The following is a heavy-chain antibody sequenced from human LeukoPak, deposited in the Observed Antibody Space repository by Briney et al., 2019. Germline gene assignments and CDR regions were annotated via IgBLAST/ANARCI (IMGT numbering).Heavy chain of an antibody. D-gene: IGHD3-9*01. V-gene: IGHV4-34*01. CDR3: ARVTRLSNVLTGYTYYYYMDV. Sequence: PSETLPLTCAVYGGSFSGYYWSWIRQPPGKGLEWIGEINHSGSTYYNPSLRSRVTISVETSKNQFSPKVRSMTAADTAMYYCARVTRLSNVLTGYTYYYYMDVWGKGTTVTVSS. J-gene: IGHJ6*03. CDR1: GGSFSGYY. CDR2: INHSGST.